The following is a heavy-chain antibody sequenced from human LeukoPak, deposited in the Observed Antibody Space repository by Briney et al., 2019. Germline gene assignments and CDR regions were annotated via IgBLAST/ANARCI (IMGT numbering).Heavy chain of an antibody. D-gene: IGHD3-10*01. CDR3: ARDLRAGDYYGSGIEWLDP. Sequence: ASVKVSCKASGGTFGSYAISWVRQAPGQGLEWMGRIIPILGIANYAQKFQGRVTITADKSTSTAYMELSSLRSEDTAVYYCARDLRAGDYYGSGIEWLDPWGQGTLVTVSS. CDR2: IIPILGIA. V-gene: IGHV1-69*04. J-gene: IGHJ5*02. CDR1: GGTFGSYA.